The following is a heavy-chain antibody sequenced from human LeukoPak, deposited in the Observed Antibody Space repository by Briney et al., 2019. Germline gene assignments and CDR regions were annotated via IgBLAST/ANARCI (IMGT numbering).Heavy chain of an antibody. D-gene: IGHD6-13*01. J-gene: IGHJ4*02. CDR3: ARVPAGRHSSSWDGFDY. CDR2: IYSDNT. CDR1: GFTVSSNS. Sequence: GGSLRLSCTVSGFTVSSNSMSWVRQAPGKGLEWVSFIYSDNTHYSDSVKGRFTISRDNSKNTLYLQMNSLRAEDTAVYYCARVPAGRHSSSWDGFDYWGQGTLVTVSS. V-gene: IGHV3-53*01.